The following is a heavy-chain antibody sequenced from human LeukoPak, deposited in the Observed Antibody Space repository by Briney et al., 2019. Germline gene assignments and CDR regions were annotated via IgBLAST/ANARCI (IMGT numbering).Heavy chain of an antibody. Sequence: SETLSLTCTVSGASISSYYWSWIRQPPGKGLEWIGYIYYSGSTSYNPSLKSRVTISVDTSKNQFSLKLTSVTAAETAVYYCERHSGDYWGQGTLVTVSS. V-gene: IGHV4-59*08. CDR3: ERHSGDY. CDR2: IYYSGST. J-gene: IGHJ4*02. CDR1: GASISSYY.